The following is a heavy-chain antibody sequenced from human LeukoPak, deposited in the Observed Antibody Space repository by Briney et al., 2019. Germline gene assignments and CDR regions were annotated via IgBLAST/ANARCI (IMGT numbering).Heavy chain of an antibody. CDR1: GGSISSSIYY. Sequence: SETLSLTCTVSGGSISSSIYYWGWIRQPPGKGLEWIGSIYYSGSTYYNPSLKSRVTISVDTSKNQFSLKLSSVTAADTAVYYCARRVWWFDPWGQGTLVTVSS. V-gene: IGHV4-39*01. CDR3: ARRVWWFDP. D-gene: IGHD2-21*01. J-gene: IGHJ5*02. CDR2: IYYSGST.